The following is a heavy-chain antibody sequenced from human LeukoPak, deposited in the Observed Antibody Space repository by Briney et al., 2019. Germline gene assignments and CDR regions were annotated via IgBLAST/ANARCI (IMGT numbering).Heavy chain of an antibody. CDR3: ARDGTTYYDFWSGYYTGGGSYYYYYMDV. CDR2: MNPNSGNT. CDR1: GYTFTSYD. D-gene: IGHD3-3*01. V-gene: IGHV1-8*01. J-gene: IGHJ6*03. Sequence: ASVKVSCKASGYTFTSYDINWVRQATGQGLEWMGWMNPNSGNTGYAQKFQGRVTMTRNTSISTAYMELSSLRSEDTAVYYCARDGTTYYDFWSGYYTGGGSYYYYYMDVWGKGTTVTVSS.